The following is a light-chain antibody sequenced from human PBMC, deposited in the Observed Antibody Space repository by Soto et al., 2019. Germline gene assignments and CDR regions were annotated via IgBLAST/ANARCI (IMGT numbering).Light chain of an antibody. V-gene: IGLV2-14*01. CDR1: SSDIGYCDC. CDR2: EVN. CDR3: SSFTTSRTYV. J-gene: IGLJ1*01. Sequence: QSALTQPASVSGSPGQSITISCTGTSSDIGYCDCVSWYQQHPAKAPKLMIYEVNNRPSGVSDRFSGSKSANTASLTISGLQTEDEADYYCSSFTTSRTYVFGNGTKVTVL.